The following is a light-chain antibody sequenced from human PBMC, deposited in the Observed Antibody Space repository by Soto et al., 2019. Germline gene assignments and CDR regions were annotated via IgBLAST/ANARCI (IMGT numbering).Light chain of an antibody. CDR2: AAS. V-gene: IGKV1-12*01. CDR3: QQDNSFPIT. J-gene: IGKJ5*01. CDR1: QGINSW. Sequence: DIKLTQSPSSVSTSAGDRVSITCRASQGINSWLAWYQKKPGRAPKLLIYAASSLQNGVPSRFSGSESGTDFTLTISNLQPEDFAIYFCQQDNSFPITFGQGTRLEIK.